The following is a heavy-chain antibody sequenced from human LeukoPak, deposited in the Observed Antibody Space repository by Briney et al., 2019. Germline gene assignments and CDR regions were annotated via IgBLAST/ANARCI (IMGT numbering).Heavy chain of an antibody. V-gene: IGHV3-23*01. CDR1: GFTFSSYA. CDR2: ISGSGGST. CDR3: AKDLPVRRTIYYLDY. Sequence: PGGSLRLSCAASGFTFSSYAMSWVRQAPGEGLEWVSAISGSGGSTYYADSVKGRFTISRDNSKNTLYLQMNSLRAEDTAVYYCAKDLPVRRTIYYLDYWGQGTLVTVSS. D-gene: IGHD1-7*01. J-gene: IGHJ4*02.